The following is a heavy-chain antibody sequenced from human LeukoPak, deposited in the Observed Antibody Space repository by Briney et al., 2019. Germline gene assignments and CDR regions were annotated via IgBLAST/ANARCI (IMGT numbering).Heavy chain of an antibody. CDR2: IYYTGTT. D-gene: IGHD6-13*01. Sequence: PGGSLRLSCAASGYTFSSYTMNWVRQAPGKGLEWIGSIYYTGTTYYNPSLKSRVTISVDTSKNQFSLKLSSVTAADTAVYYCARASRSGIAAAGTPPRRGLNWYFDLWGRGTLVTVSS. V-gene: IGHV4-39*07. J-gene: IGHJ2*01. CDR3: ARASRSGIAAAGTPPRRGLNWYFDL. CDR1: GYTFSSYT.